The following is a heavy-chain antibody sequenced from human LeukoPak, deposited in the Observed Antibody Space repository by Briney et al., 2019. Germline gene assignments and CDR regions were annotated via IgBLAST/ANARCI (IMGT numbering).Heavy chain of an antibody. D-gene: IGHD6-19*01. CDR3: AKGAYSSGWYEFFNY. Sequence: PGGSLRLSCAASGFTVSSNYMSWVRQAPGKGLEWVSAISGTGGATYFADSVQGRFTLSRDNSKNTMSMQMNSLRAEDTAVYYCAKGAYSSGWYEFFNYWGQGTLVTVSS. CDR1: GFTVSSNY. V-gene: IGHV3-23*01. J-gene: IGHJ4*02. CDR2: ISGTGGAT.